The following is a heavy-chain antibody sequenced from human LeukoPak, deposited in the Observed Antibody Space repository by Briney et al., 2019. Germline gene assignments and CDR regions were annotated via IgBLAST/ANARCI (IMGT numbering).Heavy chain of an antibody. J-gene: IGHJ4*02. Sequence: GGSLRLSCAASGLTFSSFAMHWVRQAPGKGLEWVAVISNDGSNKYYADSVKGRFTISRDNSKNTLYLQMNSLRAEDTAVYYCARAYYDFWSGPPRYFDYWGQGTLVTVSS. CDR2: ISNDGSNK. V-gene: IGHV3-30-3*01. D-gene: IGHD3-3*01. CDR1: GLTFSSFA. CDR3: ARAYYDFWSGPPRYFDY.